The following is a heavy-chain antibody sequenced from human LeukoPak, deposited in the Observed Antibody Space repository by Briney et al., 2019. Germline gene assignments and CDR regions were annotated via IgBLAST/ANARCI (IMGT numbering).Heavy chain of an antibody. CDR1: AFTFSSYK. D-gene: IGHD2-15*01. V-gene: IGHV3-48*03. J-gene: IGHJ5*02. CDR3: ARVGVVVAATGNLWFDP. CDR2: ISSCGTTI. Sequence: GGSLRLSCAASAFTFSSYKMNWVRQAPGKGLEWVSYISSCGTTIYYADSVKGRFTISRDNAKNSLYLQMNSLRAEDTAVYYCARVGVVVAATGNLWFDPWGQGTLVTVSS.